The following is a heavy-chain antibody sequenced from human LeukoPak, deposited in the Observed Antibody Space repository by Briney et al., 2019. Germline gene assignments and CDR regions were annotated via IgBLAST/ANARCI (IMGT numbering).Heavy chain of an antibody. V-gene: IGHV4-38-2*02. J-gene: IGHJ6*02. CDR1: NYSINNGYY. Sequence: SETLSLTCTVSNYSINNGYYWGWIRQPPGRGLEWIGSIYHSGFPYSNPSLTSRLTMSIDASKNEFSLRLTSVTAADTAIYYCLRDKAGSFYGSGGYHFNYNGMDVWGQGTAVTVSS. CDR3: LRDKAGSFYGSGGYHFNYNGMDV. D-gene: IGHD3-10*01. CDR2: IYHSGFP.